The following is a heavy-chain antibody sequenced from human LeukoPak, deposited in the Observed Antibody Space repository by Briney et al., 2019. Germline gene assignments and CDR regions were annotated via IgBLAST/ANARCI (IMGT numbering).Heavy chain of an antibody. CDR3: ARDLGYSSGPYYFDY. CDR1: GFTFSSYS. J-gene: IGHJ4*02. Sequence: GGSQRLSCAASGFTFSSYSMNWVRQAPGKGLEWVSYISSSSSTIYYADSVKGRFTISRDNAKNSLYLQMNSLRAEDTAVYYCARDLGYSSGPYYFDYWGQGTLVTVSS. CDR2: ISSSSSTI. D-gene: IGHD6-19*01. V-gene: IGHV3-48*04.